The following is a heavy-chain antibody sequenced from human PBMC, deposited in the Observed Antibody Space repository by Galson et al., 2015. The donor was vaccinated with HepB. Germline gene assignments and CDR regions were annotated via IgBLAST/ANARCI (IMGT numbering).Heavy chain of an antibody. CDR2: ISSSGSTI. D-gene: IGHD1-26*01. CDR3: VRNRGSYYHYYYMDV. CDR1: GFTFSDYY. V-gene: IGHV3-11*01. Sequence: SLRLSCAASGFTFSDYYISWIRQAPGKGLEWVSYISSSGSTIYYADSVKGRFTISRDNAKNSLYLQMNSLRAEDTAMYYCVRNRGSYYHYYYMDVWGKGTTVTVSS. J-gene: IGHJ6*03.